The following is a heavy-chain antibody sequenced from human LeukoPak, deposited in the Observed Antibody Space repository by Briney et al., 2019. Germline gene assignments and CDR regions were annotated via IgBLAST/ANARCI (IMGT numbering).Heavy chain of an antibody. CDR2: ISSSSSYI. CDR1: GFTFSSYA. J-gene: IGHJ4*02. CDR3: ARVLPAVDY. Sequence: GGSLGHSCAASGFTFSSYAMSWVRQAPGKGLEWVSSISSSSSYIYYADSVKGRFTISRDNAKNSLYLQMNSLRAEDTAVYYCARVLPAVDYWGQGTLVTVSS. D-gene: IGHD2-2*01. V-gene: IGHV3-21*01.